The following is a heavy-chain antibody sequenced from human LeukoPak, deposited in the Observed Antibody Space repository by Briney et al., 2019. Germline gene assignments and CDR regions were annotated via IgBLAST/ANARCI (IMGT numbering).Heavy chain of an antibody. V-gene: IGHV3-23*01. CDR2: ISGSGGST. J-gene: IGHJ4*02. D-gene: IGHD3-3*01. Sequence: QSGGSLRLSCAASGFTFSSYAMSWVRQAPGKGLEWVSAISGSGGSTYYADSVKGRFTISRDNSKNTLYLQMNSLRAEDTAVYYCAKVHFSTYYDFWSGYRKDYWGQGTLVTVSS. CDR1: GFTFSSYA. CDR3: AKVHFSTYYDFWSGYRKDY.